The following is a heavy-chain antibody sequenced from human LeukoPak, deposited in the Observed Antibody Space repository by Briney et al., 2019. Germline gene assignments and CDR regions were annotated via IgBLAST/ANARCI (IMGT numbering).Heavy chain of an antibody. V-gene: IGHV1-69*13. CDR3: ARDLGEYSGSSGRDY. CDR1: GGTFSSYA. Sequence: SVKVSCKASGGTFSSYAISWVRQAPGQGLEWMGGIIPIFGTANYAQKFQGRVTITADESTSTAYMELSSLRSEDTAVYYCARDLGEYSGSSGRDYWGQGTLVTVSS. J-gene: IGHJ4*02. CDR2: IIPIFGTA. D-gene: IGHD6-6*01.